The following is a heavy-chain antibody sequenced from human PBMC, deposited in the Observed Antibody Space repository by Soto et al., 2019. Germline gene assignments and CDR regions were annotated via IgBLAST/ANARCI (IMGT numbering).Heavy chain of an antibody. Sequence: QVQLVQSGAEVKKPGSSVKVSCKASGGTFSSYAISWVRQAPGQGLEWMGGIIPIFGTANYAQKFQGRVTITADESTSTAYMELSSLRYEDTAVYYCARVPLVVVVARDYYYYGMDVWGQGTTVTVSS. CDR2: IIPIFGTA. CDR3: ARVPLVVVVARDYYYYGMDV. D-gene: IGHD2-15*01. V-gene: IGHV1-69*12. J-gene: IGHJ6*02. CDR1: GGTFSSYA.